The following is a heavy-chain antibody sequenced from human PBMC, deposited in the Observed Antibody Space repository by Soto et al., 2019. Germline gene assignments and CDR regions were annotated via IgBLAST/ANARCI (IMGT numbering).Heavy chain of an antibody. CDR3: ALVVGALGHWFDP. CDR2: ISAYNGNT. D-gene: IGHD2-15*01. J-gene: IGHJ5*02. V-gene: IGHV1-18*01. CDR1: GYTFTSYG. Sequence: QVQLVQSGAEVKKPGASVKVSCKASGYTFTSYGISWVRQAPGQGLEWMGRISAYNGNTNYAQKLQGRVTMTTDTTTSTAYMELRSLRYDDKAVYYCALVVGALGHWFDPWSQGTRVTVPS.